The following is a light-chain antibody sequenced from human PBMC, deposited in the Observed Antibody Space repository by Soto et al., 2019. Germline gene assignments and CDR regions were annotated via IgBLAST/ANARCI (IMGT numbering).Light chain of an antibody. CDR2: STD. V-gene: IGLV7-43*01. CDR1: TGTVTSGHY. Sequence: QTVVTQEASLTVSPGGTVTLTCASSTGTVTSGHYPNCLEQKPGQAPRALIYSTDTRHSWTPARFSGSLLGGKAALTLSGVQPEDEADYYCLLYYGGAVVFGGGTKLTVL. CDR3: LLYYGGAVV. J-gene: IGLJ2*01.